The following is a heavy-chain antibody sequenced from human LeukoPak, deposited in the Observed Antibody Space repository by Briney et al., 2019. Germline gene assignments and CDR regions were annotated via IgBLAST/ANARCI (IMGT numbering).Heavy chain of an antibody. V-gene: IGHV3-21*01. J-gene: IGHJ3*02. D-gene: IGHD1-26*01. Sequence: PGGSLRLSCAASGFTFSSYSMNWVRQAPGKGLEWVSSISSSSSYIYYADSVKGRFTISRDNAKNSLYLQMNSLRAEDKAVYYCARETLVGATNHAFDIWGQGTMVPVSS. CDR2: ISSSSSYI. CDR3: ARETLVGATNHAFDI. CDR1: GFTFSSYS.